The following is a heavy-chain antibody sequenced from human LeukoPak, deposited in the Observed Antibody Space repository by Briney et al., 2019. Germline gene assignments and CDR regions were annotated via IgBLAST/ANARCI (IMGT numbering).Heavy chain of an antibody. Sequence: SETLSLTCTVSGGSISSYYWSWIRQPPGKGLEWIGYIYYSGSTNYNPSLKSRVTISVDTSKNQFSLKLSSVTAADTAVYYCARENNSGWKDFDYWGQGTLVTVSS. CDR1: GGSISSYY. J-gene: IGHJ4*02. CDR3: ARENNSGWKDFDY. D-gene: IGHD6-19*01. CDR2: IYYSGST. V-gene: IGHV4-59*01.